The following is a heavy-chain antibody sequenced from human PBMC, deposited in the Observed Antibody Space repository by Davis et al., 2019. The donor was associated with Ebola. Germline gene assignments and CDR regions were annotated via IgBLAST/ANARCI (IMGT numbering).Heavy chain of an antibody. V-gene: IGHV1-69*10. CDR3: ARVESVNYFDP. Sequence: AASVKVSCKPSGGTLSNYEIAWVRQVPGQGLEWMGRIVTMFNIASYAQKFQGRVTITADKSTSTVYMELRGLTSDDTAIYYCARVESVNYFDPWGQGSLVTVSS. J-gene: IGHJ5*02. CDR2: IVTMFNIA. CDR1: GGTLSNYE.